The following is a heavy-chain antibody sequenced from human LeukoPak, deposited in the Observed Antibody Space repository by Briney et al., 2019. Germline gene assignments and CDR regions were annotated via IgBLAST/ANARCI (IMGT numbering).Heavy chain of an antibody. J-gene: IGHJ5*02. V-gene: IGHV4-39*01. CDR1: DGSISSSSYY. Sequence: PSETLSLTCTVSDGSISSSSYYWGWIRQPPGKGLEWIGSIYYSGSTYYNPSLKSRVTLSVDTSENQFSLKLSSVTAADTAVYYCARRRLGETTTANWFDPWGQGTLVTVSS. D-gene: IGHD1-7*01. CDR2: IYYSGST. CDR3: ARRRLGETTTANWFDP.